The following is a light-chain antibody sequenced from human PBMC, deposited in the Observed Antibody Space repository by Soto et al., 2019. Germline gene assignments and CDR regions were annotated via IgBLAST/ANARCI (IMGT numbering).Light chain of an antibody. J-gene: IGKJ4*01. V-gene: IGKV3-15*01. CDR2: GAS. Sequence: EIVMTQSPATLSVSPGERATLSCRASQSVSSNLAWYQQKPGQAPRLLIYGASTRADGILARFSGSGSGTAVTLTISSLQSEDFAVYYCQKYNNWPLTFGGGTKVEIK. CDR1: QSVSSN. CDR3: QKYNNWPLT.